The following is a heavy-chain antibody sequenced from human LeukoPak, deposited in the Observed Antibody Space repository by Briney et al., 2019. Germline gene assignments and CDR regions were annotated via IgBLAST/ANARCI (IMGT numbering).Heavy chain of an antibody. CDR2: ISGSGRTI. J-gene: IGHJ4*02. D-gene: IGHD5-12*01. V-gene: IGHV3-48*03. Sequence: GGSLRLSCAASGFTFSSYEMIWVRQAPGKGLECVSYISGSGRTIYYADSVKGRFTISRDHAKNSLYLQMYSLRAGDTAAYYCASPQTSGYAFGYWGQGTLVTVSS. CDR1: GFTFSSYE. CDR3: ASPQTSGYAFGY.